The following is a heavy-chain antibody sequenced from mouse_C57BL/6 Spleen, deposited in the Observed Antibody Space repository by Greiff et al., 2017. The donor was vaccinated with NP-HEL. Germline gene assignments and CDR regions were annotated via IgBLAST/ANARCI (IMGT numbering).Heavy chain of an antibody. D-gene: IGHD1-1*01. CDR3: VRLEYYGSFDY. Sequence: EVKVVESGGGLVQPKGSLKLSCAASGFSFNTYAMNWVRQAPGKGLEWVARIRSKSNNYATYYADSVKDRFTISRDDSESMLYLQMNNLKTEDTARYYCVRLEYYGSFDYWGQGTTLTVSS. J-gene: IGHJ2*01. CDR1: GFSFNTYA. V-gene: IGHV10-1*01. CDR2: IRSKSNNYAT.